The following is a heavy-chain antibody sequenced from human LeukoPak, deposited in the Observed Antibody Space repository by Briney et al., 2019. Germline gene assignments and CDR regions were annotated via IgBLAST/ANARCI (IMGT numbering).Heavy chain of an antibody. V-gene: IGHV4-59*01. Sequence: SETLSLTCTVSGGSISNYYWNWIRQPPGKGLEWIGYIYYTGNANYNPSLKSRVTISVDTSKNQFSLKLSSVTAADTAVYYCARDRLQLQSWGQGTLVTVSS. D-gene: IGHD1-1*01. CDR1: GGSISNYY. J-gene: IGHJ5*02. CDR3: ARDRLQLQS. CDR2: IYYTGNA.